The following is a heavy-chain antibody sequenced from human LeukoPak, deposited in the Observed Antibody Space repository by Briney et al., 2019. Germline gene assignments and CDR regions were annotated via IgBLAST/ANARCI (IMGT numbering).Heavy chain of an antibody. V-gene: IGHV1-18*01. CDR1: GYTFTSYG. CDR2: ISAYNGNT. Sequence: ASVKVSCKASGYTFTSYGISWVRQAPGQGLEWRGWISAYNGNTNYAQKLQGRVTMTTDTSTSTAYMELRSLRSDDTAVSYCARVSSYDFWSGYYAYYYYMDVWGKGTTVTVSS. J-gene: IGHJ6*03. CDR3: ARVSSYDFWSGYYAYYYYMDV. D-gene: IGHD3-3*01.